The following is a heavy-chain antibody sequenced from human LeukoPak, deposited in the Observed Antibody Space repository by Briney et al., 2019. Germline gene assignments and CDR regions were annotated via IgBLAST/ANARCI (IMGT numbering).Heavy chain of an antibody. D-gene: IGHD2-21*02. V-gene: IGHV3-21*01. CDR2: ISGSSSYI. J-gene: IGHJ4*02. Sequence: GGSLRLSCAASGFTFSSYEMNWVRQAPGKGLEWVSSISGSSSYIFYADSVKGRFTISRDNAKNSLYLQMNSLRADDTAVYYSATDYLYCGGDCFVDYWGQGALVTVSS. CDR1: GFTFSSYE. CDR3: ATDYLYCGGDCFVDY.